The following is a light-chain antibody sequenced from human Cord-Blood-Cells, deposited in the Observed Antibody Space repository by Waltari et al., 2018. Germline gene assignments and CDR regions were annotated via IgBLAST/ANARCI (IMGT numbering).Light chain of an antibody. CDR2: DVS. Sequence: QSALTLPAPVSGSPGQSIPSSGTGTSGHVGGYNDVSWYQRHPGKAPKLMIYDVSNRPSGVSNRFSCSKSGHTASLTISGLQAEDEADYYCSSYTSSSTVVFGGGTKLTVL. CDR3: SSYTSSSTVV. CDR1: SGHVGGYND. J-gene: IGLJ2*01. V-gene: IGLV2-14*03.